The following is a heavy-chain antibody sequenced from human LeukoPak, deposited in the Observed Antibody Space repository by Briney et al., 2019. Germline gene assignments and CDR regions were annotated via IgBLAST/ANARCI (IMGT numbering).Heavy chain of an antibody. J-gene: IGHJ4*02. CDR2: INPNSGGT. CDR3: ASSGWTDRYYFDY. Sequence: ASVKVSCKASGYTFTGYYMHWVRQAPGQGLEWMGRINPNSGGTNYAQKFQGRVTMTRDTSISTAYMELSRLRSDDTAVYYCASSGWTDRYYFDYWGQGTLVTASS. V-gene: IGHV1-2*06. CDR1: GYTFTGYY. D-gene: IGHD6-19*01.